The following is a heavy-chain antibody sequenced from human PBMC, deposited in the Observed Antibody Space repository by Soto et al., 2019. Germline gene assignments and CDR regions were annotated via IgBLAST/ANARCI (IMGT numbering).Heavy chain of an antibody. D-gene: IGHD1-1*01. Sequence: QDQLIQSGGDVKKPGASVRVSCKASGYAFSNSAISWVRQAPGQGLEWMGWMRVSDGNTKYAQKFKDRATMTRDTSTSTAYMDLRSLRSDDTAVYYCARDAANWNDGTDYYFYGMDVWGQGTAVTVS. CDR2: MRVSDGNT. V-gene: IGHV1-18*04. J-gene: IGHJ6*02. CDR3: ARDAANWNDGTDYYFYGMDV. CDR1: GYAFSNSA.